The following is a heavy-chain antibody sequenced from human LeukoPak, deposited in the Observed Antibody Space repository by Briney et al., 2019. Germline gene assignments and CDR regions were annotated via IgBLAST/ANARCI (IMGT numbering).Heavy chain of an antibody. Sequence: ASVKVSCKASGYTFTTYYMHWVRQAPGEGLEWVGILNPSAGSATYAQKFQGRVTMTRDTSTSTVYMELSSLRSEDTAVYYCARDSGDDNWFDPWGQGTLVTVSS. J-gene: IGHJ5*02. D-gene: IGHD4-17*01. CDR3: ARDSGDDNWFDP. CDR2: LNPSAGSA. V-gene: IGHV1-46*01. CDR1: GYTFTTYY.